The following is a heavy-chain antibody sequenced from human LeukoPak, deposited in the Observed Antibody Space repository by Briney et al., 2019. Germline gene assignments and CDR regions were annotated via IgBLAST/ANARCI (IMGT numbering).Heavy chain of an antibody. D-gene: IGHD3-22*01. CDR2: LSYSGGST. CDR3: AKGRSGYPNYYFDY. CDR1: GFTFSSYA. V-gene: IGHV3-23*01. Sequence: GGSLRLSCAASGFTFSSYAMSWVRQAPGKGLEWVSGLSYSGGSTYYADSVKGRFTISRDNSKNTLYLQMNSLRAEDTAVYYCAKGRSGYPNYYFDYWGQGTLVTVSS. J-gene: IGHJ4*02.